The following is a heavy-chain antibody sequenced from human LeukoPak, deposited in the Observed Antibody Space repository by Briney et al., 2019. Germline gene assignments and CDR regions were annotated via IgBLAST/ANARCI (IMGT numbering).Heavy chain of an antibody. Sequence: GGSLRLSCSASGVTFSSYAMHWVRQAPGKGLEYVSAISSNGGSTYYADSVKGRFTISRDNSKNTLYLQMSSLRAEDTAVYYCVKDGVGATTGDFDYWGQGTLVTVSS. CDR3: VKDGVGATTGDFDY. D-gene: IGHD1-26*01. CDR2: ISSNGGST. J-gene: IGHJ4*02. V-gene: IGHV3-64D*06. CDR1: GVTFSSYA.